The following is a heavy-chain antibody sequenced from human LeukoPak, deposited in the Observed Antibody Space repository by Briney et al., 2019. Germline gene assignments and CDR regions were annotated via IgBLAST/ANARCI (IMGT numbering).Heavy chain of an antibody. V-gene: IGHV4-34*01. J-gene: IGHJ6*02. CDR2: INHSGST. CDR1: GFTVSSNY. CDR3: ARYHFSYGMDV. Sequence: GSLRLSCAASGFTVSSNYMSWVRQPPGKGLEWIGEINHSGSTNYNPSLKSRVTISVDTSKNQFSLKLSSVTAADAAVYYCARYHFSYGMDVWGQGTTVTVSS.